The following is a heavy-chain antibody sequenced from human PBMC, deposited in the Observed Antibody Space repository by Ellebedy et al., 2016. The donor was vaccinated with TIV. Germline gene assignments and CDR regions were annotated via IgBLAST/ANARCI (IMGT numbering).Heavy chain of an antibody. J-gene: IGHJ5*02. D-gene: IGHD6-13*01. CDR2: NLPANSVI. Sequence: GESLKISCQVFGYSFTSYWVGWVRQMPGQGLEWMGINLPANSVIRYSPSFEGPVTISADKSISTAYLQWSSLKASDTAIYYCARTSGYSGNWGLDLWGQGTLVTVSS. CDR3: ARTSGYSGNWGLDL. CDR1: GYSFTSYW. V-gene: IGHV5-51*01.